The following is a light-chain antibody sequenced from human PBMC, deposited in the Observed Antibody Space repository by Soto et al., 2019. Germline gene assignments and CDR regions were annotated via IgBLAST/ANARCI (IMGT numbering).Light chain of an antibody. CDR3: SSYTSSSIDYV. CDR1: SSDVGGYNY. CDR2: EVS. Sequence: QSALTQPASVSGSPGQSITISCTGTSSDVGGYNYVSWYQQHPGKAPKLMIYEVSNRPSGVSNRFSGSKSGNTASLTISGRQDGDEADYYCSSYTSSSIDYVFGTGTKLTVL. V-gene: IGLV2-14*01. J-gene: IGLJ1*01.